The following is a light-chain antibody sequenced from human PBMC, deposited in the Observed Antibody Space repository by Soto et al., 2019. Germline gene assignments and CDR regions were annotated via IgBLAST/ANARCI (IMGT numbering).Light chain of an antibody. V-gene: IGKV3-15*01. CDR1: QSVYNN. J-gene: IGKJ5*01. CDR3: QQYNNWPPIT. Sequence: VLAHSPATLSVSPGERATLSCRASQSVYNNVAWYQQRPGQAPRLLIYHASNRATGIPARFSGSGSGTEFTLTISSLQSEDFAVYYCQQYNNWPPITFGQGTRLEIK. CDR2: HAS.